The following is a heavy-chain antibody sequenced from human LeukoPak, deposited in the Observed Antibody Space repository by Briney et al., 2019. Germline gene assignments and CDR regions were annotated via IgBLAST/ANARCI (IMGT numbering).Heavy chain of an antibody. Sequence: HPGGSLRLSCAASGFTFSSYWMHWVRQAPGKGLVWVSRINSDGSSTSYADSVKGRFTISRDNAKNTLYLQMNSLRAEDTAVYFCARDQGHFGSGNNDAFDIWGQGTKVIVSS. CDR3: ARDQGHFGSGNNDAFDI. CDR1: GFTFSSYW. V-gene: IGHV3-74*01. CDR2: INSDGSST. J-gene: IGHJ3*02. D-gene: IGHD3-10*01.